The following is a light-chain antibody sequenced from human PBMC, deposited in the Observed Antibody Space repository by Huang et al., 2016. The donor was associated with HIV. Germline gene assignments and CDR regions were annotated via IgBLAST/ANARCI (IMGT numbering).Light chain of an antibody. CDR2: WAS. CDR1: QNILYKSNNKNF. CDR3: QQCYTPPYT. J-gene: IGKJ2*01. V-gene: IGKV4-1*01. Sequence: DIVMTQSPDSLSLSLGERATINCRSSQNILYKSNNKNFLNWYQQKPGQPPKLLIYWASTREDGVPDRFSGSGSATDFNLTISSLQAEDVAVYYCQQCYTPPYTFGRGTKVQIK.